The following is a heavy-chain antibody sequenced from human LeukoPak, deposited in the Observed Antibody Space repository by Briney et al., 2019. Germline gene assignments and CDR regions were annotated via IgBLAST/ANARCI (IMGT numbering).Heavy chain of an antibody. CDR2: ISAYNGNT. CDR3: ARAAGCGGSCYLDY. D-gene: IGHD2-15*01. Sequence: ASVKVSCKASGYTFTSYGISWVRQAPGQGLEWMGRISAYNGNTNYAQKLQGRVTMTTDTSTSTAYMELRSLRSDDTAVYYCARAAGCGGSCYLDYWGQGTLVTVSS. J-gene: IGHJ4*02. V-gene: IGHV1-18*01. CDR1: GYTFTSYG.